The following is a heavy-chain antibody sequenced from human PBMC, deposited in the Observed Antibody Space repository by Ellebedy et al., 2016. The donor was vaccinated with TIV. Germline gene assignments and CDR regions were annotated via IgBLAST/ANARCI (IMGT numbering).Heavy chain of an antibody. CDR2: IHHSGNS. CDR1: GGSINNYY. Sequence: MPSETLSLTCSVSGGSINNYYWTWIRQPPGQGLEWIGDIHHSGNSHIHPSLKSRVTLSVDTSKNQFSLKLSSVTAADTAVYYCASTDHLESYYFDYWGQGTLVTVSS. CDR3: ASTDHLESYYFDY. J-gene: IGHJ4*02. V-gene: IGHV4-59*12. D-gene: IGHD3-3*01.